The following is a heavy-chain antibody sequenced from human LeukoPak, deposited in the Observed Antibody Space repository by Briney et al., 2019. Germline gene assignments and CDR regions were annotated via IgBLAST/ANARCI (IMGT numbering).Heavy chain of an antibody. CDR2: ISGSGGST. D-gene: IGHD1-14*01. Sequence: GTLSLTCAVSGGSISSSNWWSWVRQAPGKGLEWVSAISGSGGSTYYADSVKGRFTISRDNSKNTLYLQMNSLRAEDTAVYYCAKDHPEFQHWGQGTLVTVSS. CDR1: GGSISSSN. V-gene: IGHV3-23*01. J-gene: IGHJ1*01. CDR3: AKDHPEFQH.